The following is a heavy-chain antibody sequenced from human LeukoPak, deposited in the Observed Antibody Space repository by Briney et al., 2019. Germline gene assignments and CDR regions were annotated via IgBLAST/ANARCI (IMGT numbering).Heavy chain of an antibody. CDR1: GFTFSSYA. D-gene: IGHD3-3*01. CDR3: AKSRITIFGVVTPFDY. Sequence: GGSLRLSCAAPGFTFSSYAMSWVRQAPVKGLEWVSAISGSGGSTYYADSVKGRFTISRDNSKNTLYLQMNSLRAEDTAVYYCAKSRITIFGVVTPFDYWGQGTLVTVSS. V-gene: IGHV3-23*01. CDR2: ISGSGGST. J-gene: IGHJ4*02.